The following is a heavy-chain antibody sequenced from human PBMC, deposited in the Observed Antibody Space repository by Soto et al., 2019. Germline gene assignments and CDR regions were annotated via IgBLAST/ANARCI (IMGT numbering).Heavy chain of an antibody. J-gene: IGHJ6*02. V-gene: IGHV3-23*01. D-gene: IGHD1-26*01. CDR2: ISTSCRTT. CDR1: GFIFSCFD. CDR3: AKAGAKSLHYCAIDV. Sequence: GSLVLGCAVSGFIFSCFDMSWVRQAPWKGLESVSGISTSCRTTYYADCVKGRITISRDNSKNILYLQMNRLRVEDTTTYYCAKAGAKSLHYCAIDVWGQGTTVTFSS.